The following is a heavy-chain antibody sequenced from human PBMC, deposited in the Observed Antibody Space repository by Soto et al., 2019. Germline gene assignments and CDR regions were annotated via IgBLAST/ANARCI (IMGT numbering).Heavy chain of an antibody. V-gene: IGHV3-30-3*01. CDR1: GFTFSSYA. J-gene: IGHJ4*02. CDR3: ARSSALTTTSSNY. CDR2: ISYDGSNK. D-gene: IGHD4-17*01. Sequence: QVQLVESGGGVVQPGRSLRLSCAASGFTFSSYAMHWVRQAPGKGLEWVAVISYDGSNKYYADSVKGRFTISRDNSKNTLYLQMNSLRAGGTAVYYCARSSALTTTSSNYRVQRCLLTASS.